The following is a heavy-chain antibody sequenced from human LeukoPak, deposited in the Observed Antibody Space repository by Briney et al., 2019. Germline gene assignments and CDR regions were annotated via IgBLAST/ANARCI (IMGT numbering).Heavy chain of an antibody. CDR3: ARDSNYYDSSGYPYDAFDI. CDR1: GYTFTSYA. V-gene: IGHV1-3*01. Sequence: ASVKVSCKASGYTFTSYAMHWVRQAPGQRLEWMGWINAGNGNTKYSQKFQGRVTITRDTSASTAYMELSSLRSEDTAVYYCARDSNYYDSSGYPYDAFDIWGQGTMVTVSS. D-gene: IGHD3-22*01. CDR2: INAGNGNT. J-gene: IGHJ3*02.